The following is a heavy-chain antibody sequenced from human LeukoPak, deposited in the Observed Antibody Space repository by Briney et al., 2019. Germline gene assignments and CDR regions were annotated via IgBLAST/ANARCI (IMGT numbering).Heavy chain of an antibody. CDR2: INPNSGGT. Sequence: ASVKVSCKASGYTFTGYYMHWVRQAPGQGLEWMGRINPNSGGTNYAQKFQGRVTMTRDTSISTAYMELSRLRSDDTAVYYCARDLWWVGGLQTPFQYMDLWGKGTKVTVSS. CDR1: GYTFTGYY. D-gene: IGHD3-10*01. J-gene: IGHJ6*03. CDR3: ARDLWWVGGLQTPFQYMDL. V-gene: IGHV1-2*06.